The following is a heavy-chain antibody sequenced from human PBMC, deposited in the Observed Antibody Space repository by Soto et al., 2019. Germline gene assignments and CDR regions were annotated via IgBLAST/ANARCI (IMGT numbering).Heavy chain of an antibody. J-gene: IGHJ4*02. D-gene: IGHD3-10*01. CDR3: ATSFGSGSRAFDY. V-gene: IGHV1-46*01. CDR1: GYTFTSYA. CDR2: IFPGGVNI. Sequence: ASVKVSCKASGYTFTSYAMNWVRQAPGQGLEWMGTIFPGGVNIAYAQKFEGRVTMTKDTTTSTVYMELNSLTSEDTAVYYCATSFGSGSRAFDYWGQGALVTVSS.